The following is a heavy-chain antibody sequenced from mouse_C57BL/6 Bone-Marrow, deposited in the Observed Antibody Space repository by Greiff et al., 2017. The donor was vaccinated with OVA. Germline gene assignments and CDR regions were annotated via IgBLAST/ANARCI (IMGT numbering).Heavy chain of an antibody. D-gene: IGHD1-1*01. CDR3: ARRRLLPDYYAMDY. V-gene: IGHV5-17*01. CDR2: ISSGSSTI. Sequence: EVQLVESGGGLVKPGGSLKLSCAASGFTFSDYGMHWVRQAPEKGLEWVAYISSGSSTIYYADTVKGRFTISRDNAKNTLFLQMTSLRSEDTAMYYCARRRLLPDYYAMDYWGQGTSVTVSS. CDR1: GFTFSDYG. J-gene: IGHJ4*01.